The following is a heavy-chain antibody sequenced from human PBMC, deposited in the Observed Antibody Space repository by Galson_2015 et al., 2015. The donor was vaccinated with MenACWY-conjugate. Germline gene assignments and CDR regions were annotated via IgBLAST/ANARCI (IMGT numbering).Heavy chain of an antibody. CDR2: VNSDGSGT. CDR1: GFTFSSYW. J-gene: IGHJ6*03. Sequence: SLRLSCAASGFTFSSYWMQWVRQAPGKGLVWVSRVNSDGSGTGYADSVKGRFTIPRDNAKNMLFLQMNSLKVEDTAVYYCARSYVPGSDRKNYYMDVWGRGTTVTVSS. V-gene: IGHV3-74*01. CDR3: ARSYVPGSDRKNYYMDV. D-gene: IGHD3-16*01.